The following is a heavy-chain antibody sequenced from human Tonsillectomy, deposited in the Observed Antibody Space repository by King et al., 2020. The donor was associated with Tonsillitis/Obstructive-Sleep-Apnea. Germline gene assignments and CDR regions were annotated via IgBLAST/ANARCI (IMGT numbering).Heavy chain of an antibody. Sequence: MQLVQSGAEVKRPGASVRVSCKASGYTFTSYGISWARQAPGQGLEWMGWISPYNGDTNFAQNLQGRVTMTTGTSTSTAYMELRSLRSDDTAVYYCARDSMSHYYDSSGYYTFDYWGQGTLVTVSS. J-gene: IGHJ4*02. CDR1: GYTFTSYG. CDR2: ISPYNGDT. D-gene: IGHD3-22*01. CDR3: ARDSMSHYYDSSGYYTFDY. V-gene: IGHV1-18*01.